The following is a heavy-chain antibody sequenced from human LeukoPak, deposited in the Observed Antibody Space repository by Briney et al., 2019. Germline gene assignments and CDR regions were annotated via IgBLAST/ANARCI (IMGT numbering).Heavy chain of an antibody. CDR2: IYYSGST. D-gene: IGHD3-10*01. Sequence: PSETLSLTCTVSGGSISSGGYYWSWLRQHPGKGLEWIGYIYYSGSTYYNPSLKSRVTISVDTSKNQFSLKLSSVTAADTAVYYCARGAGGYFDYWGQGTLVTVSS. CDR1: GGSISSGGYY. V-gene: IGHV4-31*03. J-gene: IGHJ4*02. CDR3: ARGAGGYFDY.